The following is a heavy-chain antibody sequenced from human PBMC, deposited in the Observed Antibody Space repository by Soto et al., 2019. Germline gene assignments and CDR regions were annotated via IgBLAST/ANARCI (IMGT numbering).Heavy chain of an antibody. CDR2: INPATGAA. CDR1: GYPVTAYY. V-gene: IGHV1-2*02. Sequence: QLHLVQSGAVVKKPGASVTVSCSASGYPVTAYYMHWVRQAPGRGLEWMGGINPATGAAKYTQTFQGRVTVTRDRSTSTVFMELSGLTSEGTAVFYGARGGGVGVAGSAAFDMWGQGTLVTVSS. J-gene: IGHJ3*02. CDR3: ARGGGVGVAGSAAFDM. D-gene: IGHD3-3*01.